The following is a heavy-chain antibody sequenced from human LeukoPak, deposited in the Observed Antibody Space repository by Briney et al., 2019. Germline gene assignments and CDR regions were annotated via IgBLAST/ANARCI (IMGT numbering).Heavy chain of an antibody. CDR1: GFTFSTYA. Sequence: GGSLRLSCAASGFTFSTYAMHWVRQAPGKGLEYVSGVNSNGDTIYYADSVKGRFTISRDNSKNTLYLHMDSLRAEDTAVYYCARELDYCFDYWGQGTLVTVSS. D-gene: IGHD1-1*01. CDR2: VNSNGDTI. CDR3: ARELDYCFDY. J-gene: IGHJ4*02. V-gene: IGHV3-64*02.